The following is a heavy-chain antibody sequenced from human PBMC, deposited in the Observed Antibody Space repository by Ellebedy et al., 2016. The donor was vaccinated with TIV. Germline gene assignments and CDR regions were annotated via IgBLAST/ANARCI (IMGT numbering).Heavy chain of an antibody. V-gene: IGHV3-30*03. D-gene: IGHD4-17*01. CDR3: ARGGPNDYGDYYYYYGMDV. Sequence: GESLKISXAASGFTFSSYGMHWVRQAPGKGLEWVAVISYDGSNKYYADSVKGRFTISRDNSKNTLYLQMNSLRAEDTAVYYCARGGPNDYGDYYYYYGMDVWGQGTTVTVSS. CDR2: ISYDGSNK. J-gene: IGHJ6*02. CDR1: GFTFSSYG.